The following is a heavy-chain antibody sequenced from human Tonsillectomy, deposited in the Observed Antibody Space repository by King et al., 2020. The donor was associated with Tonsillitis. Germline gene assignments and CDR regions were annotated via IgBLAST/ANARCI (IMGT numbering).Heavy chain of an antibody. CDR2: IYYSGST. CDR1: GGSISSGDYY. D-gene: IGHD2-2*01. J-gene: IGHJ2*01. V-gene: IGHV4-30-4*01. CDR3: AVGYCSSTSCYATGYWYFDL. Sequence: VQLQESGPGLVKPSQTLSLTCTVSGGSISSGDYYWSWIRQPPGKGLEWIGYIYYSGSTYYNPSLKSRVTISVETSKNQFSLKLSSVTAADTAVYYCAVGYCSSTSCYATGYWYFDLWGRGTLVTVSS.